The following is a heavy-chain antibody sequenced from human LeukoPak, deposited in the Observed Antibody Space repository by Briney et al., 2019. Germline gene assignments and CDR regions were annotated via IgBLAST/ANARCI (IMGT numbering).Heavy chain of an antibody. CDR2: ISWNSGSI. J-gene: IGHJ5*02. D-gene: IGHD3-22*01. Sequence: PGGSLRLSCAASGFTFDDYAMHWVRQAPGKGLEWVSGISWNSGSIGYADSVKGRFTISRDNAKNSLYLQMNSLRAEDTAVYYCARLLVYYYDSSGYFSWGQGTLVTVSS. CDR1: GFTFDDYA. V-gene: IGHV3-9*01. CDR3: ARLLVYYYDSSGYFS.